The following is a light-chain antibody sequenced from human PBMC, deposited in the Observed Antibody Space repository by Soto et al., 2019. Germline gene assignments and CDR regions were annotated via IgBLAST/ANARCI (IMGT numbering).Light chain of an antibody. CDR3: QLDDNWPPIM. J-gene: IGKJ5*01. V-gene: IGKV3-15*01. CDR1: QSIRSG. CDR2: GAA. Sequence: IVMTQYPATLSASPGETVTLPCRASQSIRSGLAWSKQKPGQAPKLVIYGAATRATGIPARFSGSGSGTEFTLTISSLQPEDCAVYYCQLDDNWPPIMFGPGTRLEI.